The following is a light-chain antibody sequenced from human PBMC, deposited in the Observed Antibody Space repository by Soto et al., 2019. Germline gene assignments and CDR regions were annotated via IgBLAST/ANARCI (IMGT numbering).Light chain of an antibody. Sequence: QSVLTQPRSVSGAPGQTVTISCTGTGNDVGAYNYVSWYQQHPGRPPKLMIYDVARWPSGVPDRFSGSKSGNTASLTISGHHDDDAVHYSCPSSEGLYTYFFGSGTKITVL. CDR3: PSSEGLYTYF. J-gene: IGLJ1*01. V-gene: IGLV2-11*01. CDR2: DVA. CDR1: GNDVGAYNY.